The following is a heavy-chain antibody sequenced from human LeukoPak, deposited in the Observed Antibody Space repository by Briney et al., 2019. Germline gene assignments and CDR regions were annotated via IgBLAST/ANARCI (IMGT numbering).Heavy chain of an antibody. D-gene: IGHD3-10*01. CDR3: ASGGFGELSLINWFDP. CDR1: GYTFTGYY. Sequence: GASVKVSCKASGYTFTGYYMHWVRQAPGQGLEWMGWINPNSGGTNYAQKFQGRVTMTRDTSISTAYMELSRLRSDDTAVYYCASGGFGELSLINWFDPWGQGTLVTVSS. V-gene: IGHV1-2*02. CDR2: INPNSGGT. J-gene: IGHJ5*02.